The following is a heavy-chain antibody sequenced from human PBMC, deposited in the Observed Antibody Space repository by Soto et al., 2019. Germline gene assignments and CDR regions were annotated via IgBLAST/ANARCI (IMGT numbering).Heavy chain of an antibody. Sequence: SETLSLTCTVSGGSISSYYWSWIRQPPGKGLEWIGYIYYSGSTNYNPSLKSRVTISVDTSKNQFSLKLSSLTAADTAVYYCARETTVVTFDYWGQGTLVTVSS. J-gene: IGHJ4*02. V-gene: IGHV4-59*01. CDR3: ARETTVVTFDY. CDR2: IYYSGST. CDR1: GGSISSYY. D-gene: IGHD4-17*01.